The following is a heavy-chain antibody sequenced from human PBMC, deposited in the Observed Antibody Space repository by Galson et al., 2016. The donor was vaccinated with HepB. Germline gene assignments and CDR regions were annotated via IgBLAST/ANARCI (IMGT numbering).Heavy chain of an antibody. CDR2: IYPGDSNT. J-gene: IGHJ3*02. D-gene: IGHD3-22*01. CDR1: GYSFNSYW. CDR3: AKVSYYYSGGHYRDSPDGFDI. V-gene: IGHV5-51*03. Sequence: QSGAEVKKPGESLKISCQGFGYSFNSYWIGWVRQMPGKGLEWMGFIYPGDSNTRYSPTFQGQVTMSADKSSATAYLQWGSLKASDSAIYYCAKVSYYYSGGHYRDSPDGFDIWGQGTRVTVSS.